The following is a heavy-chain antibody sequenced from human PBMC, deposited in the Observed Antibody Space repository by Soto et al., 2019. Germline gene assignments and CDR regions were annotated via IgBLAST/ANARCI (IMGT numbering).Heavy chain of an antibody. Sequence: GGSLRLSCAASGFTYSSYGMHWVRQSPGKGLEWVALISYDGSNKYYADSVKGRFTIFRDNSKNTLYLQMNSLRAEDTAVYYCAKDRLDYDFWSASTNWFDPWGQGTLVTVSS. CDR3: AKDRLDYDFWSASTNWFDP. D-gene: IGHD3-3*01. CDR2: ISYDGSNK. CDR1: GFTYSSYG. J-gene: IGHJ5*02. V-gene: IGHV3-30*18.